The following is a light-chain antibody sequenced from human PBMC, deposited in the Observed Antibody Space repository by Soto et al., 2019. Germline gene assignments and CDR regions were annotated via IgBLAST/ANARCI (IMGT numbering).Light chain of an antibody. Sequence: EIVLTQSPATLSLSPGEGASLSCRASQSVHTFLAWYQQKPGQAPRLLIYGASTRATGVPARFSGSGSGTDFTLTITSLEPEDFAVYYCQQRSNWPPHTFGQGTRLDMK. J-gene: IGKJ5*01. CDR2: GAS. CDR3: QQRSNWPPHT. V-gene: IGKV3-11*01. CDR1: QSVHTF.